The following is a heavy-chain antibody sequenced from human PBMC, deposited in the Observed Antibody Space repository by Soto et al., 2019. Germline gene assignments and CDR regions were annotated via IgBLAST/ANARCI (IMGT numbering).Heavy chain of an antibody. CDR1: GFTFSSYA. V-gene: IGHV3-30-3*01. Sequence: PGGSLRLSCAASGFTFSSYAMHWVRQAPGKGLEWVAVISYDGSNKYYADSVKGRFTISRDNSKNTLYLQMNSPRAEDTAVYYCARDGPDYWGQGTLVTVSS. CDR3: ARDGPDY. J-gene: IGHJ4*02. CDR2: ISYDGSNK.